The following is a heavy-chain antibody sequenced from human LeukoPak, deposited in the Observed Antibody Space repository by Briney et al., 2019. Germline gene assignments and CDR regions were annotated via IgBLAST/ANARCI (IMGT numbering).Heavy chain of an antibody. V-gene: IGHV3-30*14. Sequence: PGGSLRLSCAASGFTFSSYAIHWVRQAPGKGLEWVAVISYDGSNKYYADSVKGRFTISRDNSKNTLYLQMSSLRPEDTAVYYCVKGIVVVTARAFDYWGQGTLVTVSS. CDR1: GFTFSSYA. CDR2: ISYDGSNK. D-gene: IGHD2-21*02. CDR3: VKGIVVVTARAFDY. J-gene: IGHJ4*02.